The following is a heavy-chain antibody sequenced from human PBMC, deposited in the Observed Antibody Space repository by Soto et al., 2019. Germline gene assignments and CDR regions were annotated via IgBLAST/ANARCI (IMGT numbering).Heavy chain of an antibody. J-gene: IGHJ5*02. CDR3: GRGQATFDP. Sequence: IQLVQSGAEMKKPGASVKVSCKASGYTFTNYAMHWVRQAPGQSLGWMGRINTANGDTIYSQNFQGRVTITRDASARTVYLELSSLRFEDSAVYYCGRGQATFDPWGQGTLVTVSS. CDR2: INTANGDT. V-gene: IGHV1-3*04. CDR1: GYTFTNYA.